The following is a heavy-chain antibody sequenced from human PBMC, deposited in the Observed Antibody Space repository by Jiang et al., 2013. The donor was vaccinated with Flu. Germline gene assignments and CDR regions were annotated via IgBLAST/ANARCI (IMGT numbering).Heavy chain of an antibody. CDR2: VSHSGST. J-gene: IGHJ4*02. CDR1: GGSINSYY. V-gene: IGHV4-59*01. CDR3: ARSSGKGNYFDT. Sequence: LLKPSETLSLTCTVSGGSINSYYWSWIRQPPGKGLEWIGYVSHSGSTNYNPSLKSRVTISVDISNNQFSLKLNSVTAADTAVYYCARSSGKGNYFDTWGQGALVTVSS. D-gene: IGHD1-14*01.